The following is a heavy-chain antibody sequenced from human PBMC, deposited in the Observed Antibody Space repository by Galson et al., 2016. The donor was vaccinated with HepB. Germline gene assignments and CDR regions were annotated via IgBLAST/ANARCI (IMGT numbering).Heavy chain of an antibody. CDR3: AKKGLAAVPGNNWFDS. D-gene: IGHD6-19*01. J-gene: IGHJ5*01. Sequence: SLRLSCAASGFSFSHYVMHWVRQAPGRGLEWVSVLSEYGEIHYADSVEGRFTISRDDSKNTLYLQMNSLRAEDTAVYYCAKKGLAAVPGNNWFDSMGQRTLVSVSS. CDR1: GFSFSHYV. V-gene: IGHV3-23*01. CDR2: LSEYGEI.